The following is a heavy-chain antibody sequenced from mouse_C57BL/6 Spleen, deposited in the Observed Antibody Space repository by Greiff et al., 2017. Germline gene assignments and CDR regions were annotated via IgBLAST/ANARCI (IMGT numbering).Heavy chain of an antibody. CDR1: GYTFTSYW. J-gene: IGHJ1*03. V-gene: IGHV1-55*01. D-gene: IGHD1-1*01. CDR3: ARCPYYYGSSTGYFDV. CDR2: IYPGSGST. Sequence: QVQLQQSGAELVKPGASVKMTCKASGYTFTSYWINWVKQRPGQGLEWIGDIYPGSGSTNYNEKFKSKATLTVDTSSSTAYMQLSSLTSEDSAVYYCARCPYYYGSSTGYFDVWGTGTTVTVSS.